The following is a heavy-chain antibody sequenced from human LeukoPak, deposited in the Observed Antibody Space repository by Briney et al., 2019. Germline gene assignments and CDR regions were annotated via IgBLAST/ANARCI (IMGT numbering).Heavy chain of an antibody. CDR1: GGSISSSIYY. Sequence: SETLSLTCTVSGGSISSSIYYWGWIRQSPGKGLEWIGSIYYSGSTYYNPSLKSRVTISVDTSKNQFSLKLSSVTAADTAVYFCARGFRGDNFDYWGQGTLVTVSS. CDR2: IYYSGST. D-gene: IGHD7-27*01. J-gene: IGHJ4*02. CDR3: ARGFRGDNFDY. V-gene: IGHV4-39*07.